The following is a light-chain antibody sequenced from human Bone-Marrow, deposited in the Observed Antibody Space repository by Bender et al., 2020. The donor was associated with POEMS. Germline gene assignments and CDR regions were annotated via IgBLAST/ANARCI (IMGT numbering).Light chain of an antibody. CDR2: SSH. CDR3: AVWDDSLNGWV. V-gene: IGLV1-44*01. Sequence: QSVLTQPPSASGTPGQRVTISCSGGSSNIGAHAVNWYQHLPGTAPKLLIYSSHRRPSEVPDRFSASRSGTSASLAIGGLQSEDGADYYCAVWDDSLNGWVFGGGTKLTVL. J-gene: IGLJ3*02. CDR1: SSNIGAHA.